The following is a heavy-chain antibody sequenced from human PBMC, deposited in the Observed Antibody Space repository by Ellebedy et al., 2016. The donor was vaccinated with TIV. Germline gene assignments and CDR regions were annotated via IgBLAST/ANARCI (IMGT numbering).Heavy chain of an antibody. Sequence: GESLKISCAASGFTFNIFAMHWVRLTPDKGLEWLGVIMYDGTNKWYVDSLEGRFTISRDNAKNTMYLQMNSLRPEDTAMYYCARDVPEPGQGGWPPGYFFDLWGQGTLVTVSS. CDR1: GFTFNIFA. D-gene: IGHD6-19*01. CDR3: ARDVPEPGQGGWPPGYFFDL. J-gene: IGHJ4*02. CDR2: IMYDGTNK. V-gene: IGHV3-30-3*01.